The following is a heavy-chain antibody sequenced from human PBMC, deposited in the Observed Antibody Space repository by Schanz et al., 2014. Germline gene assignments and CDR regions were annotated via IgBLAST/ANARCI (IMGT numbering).Heavy chain of an antibody. J-gene: IGHJ3*02. CDR1: GFIVRSNY. D-gene: IGHD3-10*01. V-gene: IGHV3-66*01. Sequence: DAHLLESGGGLVPPGGSLRLSCAVSGFIVRSNYMTWVPQAPGKGLEWVSFVHPGGSTYYPDSVKGRFTISRDNSKNTLYLQMNSLRAEDTAVYYCAKGRFGELSAFDIWGQGTMVTVSS. CDR3: AKGRFGELSAFDI. CDR2: VHPGGST.